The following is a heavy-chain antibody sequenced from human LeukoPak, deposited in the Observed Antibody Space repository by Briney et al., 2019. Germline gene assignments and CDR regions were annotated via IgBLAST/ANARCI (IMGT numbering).Heavy chain of an antibody. Sequence: GGSLRLSCAASGFTFSSYWMHWVRHAPGKGLVWVSRINSDGSSTIYADSVKGRFIISRDNAKNTLYLQMNSLRAEDTAVYYCAREEYYYDSSPIDYWGQGTLVTVSS. J-gene: IGHJ4*02. D-gene: IGHD3-22*01. V-gene: IGHV3-74*01. CDR3: AREEYYYDSSPIDY. CDR1: GFTFSSYW. CDR2: INSDGSST.